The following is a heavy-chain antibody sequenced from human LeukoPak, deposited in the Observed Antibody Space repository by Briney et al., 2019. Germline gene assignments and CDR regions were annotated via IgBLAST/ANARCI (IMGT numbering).Heavy chain of an antibody. CDR2: ISNYSSYI. CDR1: GFTFSSYS. J-gene: IGHJ3*02. V-gene: IGHV3-21*01. Sequence: GGSLRLSCGASGFTFSSYSMNWVRQAPGKGLELVPSISNYSSYIYYADSVKGRFTISRANAKHSMYLQMNSMRAEDTAVYYCARAPAGAFDIWGQGTMVTVSS. CDR3: ARAPAGAFDI.